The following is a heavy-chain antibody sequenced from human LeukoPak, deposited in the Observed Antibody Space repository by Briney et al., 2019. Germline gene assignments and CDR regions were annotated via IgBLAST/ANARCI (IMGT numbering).Heavy chain of an antibody. J-gene: IGHJ4*02. D-gene: IGHD3-10*01. CDR1: GYTFTSYV. CDR3: ARGFGCDY. CDR2: INAGDGNT. V-gene: IGHV1-3*01. Sequence: ASVKVSCKASGYTFTSYVIHWVRQAPGQRLEWMGWINAGDGNTRYSQKFQDRVTFTRDTSAGTAYMELSSLRSEDTAVYYCARGFGCDYWGQGTLVTVSS.